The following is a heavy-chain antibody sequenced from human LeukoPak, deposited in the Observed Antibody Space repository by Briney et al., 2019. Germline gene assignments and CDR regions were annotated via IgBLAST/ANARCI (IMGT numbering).Heavy chain of an antibody. Sequence: SVKVSCKASGGTFSSYTISWVRQAPGQGLEWMGRIIPILGIANYAQKFQGRVTITADKSTSTAYMELSSLRSEDTAVYYCATLVGATTNWFDPWGQGTLVAVSS. V-gene: IGHV1-69*02. CDR2: IIPILGIA. J-gene: IGHJ5*02. D-gene: IGHD1-26*01. CDR3: ATLVGATTNWFDP. CDR1: GGTFSSYT.